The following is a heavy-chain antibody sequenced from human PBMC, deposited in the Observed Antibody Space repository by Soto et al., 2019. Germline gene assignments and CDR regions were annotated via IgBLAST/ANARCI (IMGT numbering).Heavy chain of an antibody. CDR1: GFTFSRYI. V-gene: IGHV3-48*02. CDR2: ISSSGSPK. D-gene: IGHD2-8*01. CDR3: ARVYSYGMDV. J-gene: IGHJ6*02. Sequence: GGSLRLSCAASGFTFSRYIMNWVRQAPGKGLEWVSYISSSGSPKYYADSVKGRFTTSRDNAKNSLYLQMNSLRDEDTAVYYCARVYSYGMDVWGQGTTVTVSS.